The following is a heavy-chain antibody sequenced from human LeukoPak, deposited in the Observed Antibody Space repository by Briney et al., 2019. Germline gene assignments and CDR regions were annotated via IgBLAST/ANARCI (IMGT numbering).Heavy chain of an antibody. CDR2: IYYSGST. V-gene: IGHV4-39*07. D-gene: IGHD2-15*01. CDR1: GGSISSSSYY. Sequence: PSETLSLTCTVSGGSISSSSYYWGWIRQPPGEALEWIGSIYYSGSTNYIPSLKSRLTISVDTSKNQFSLKLSSVTAADTAFYYCARVAAKTVDYWGQGTLVTVSS. CDR3: ARVAAKTVDY. J-gene: IGHJ4*02.